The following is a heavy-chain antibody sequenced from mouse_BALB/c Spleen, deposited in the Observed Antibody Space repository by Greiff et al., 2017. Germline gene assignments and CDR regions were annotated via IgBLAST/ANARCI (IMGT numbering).Heavy chain of an antibody. J-gene: IGHJ2*01. V-gene: IGHV5-15*02. CDR2: ISNLAYSI. CDR1: GFTFSDYG. CDR3: AREGPGFDY. Sequence: EVMLVESGGGLVQPGGSRKLSCAASGFTFSDYGMAWVRQAPGKGPEWVAFISNLAYSIYYADTVTGRFTISRENAKNTLYLEMSSLRSEDTAMYYCAREGPGFDYWGQGTTLTVSS.